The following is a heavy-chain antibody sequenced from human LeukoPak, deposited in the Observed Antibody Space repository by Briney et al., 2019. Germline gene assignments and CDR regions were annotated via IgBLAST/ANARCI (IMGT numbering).Heavy chain of an antibody. Sequence: GASVKVSCKASGGTFSSYAISWVRQAPGQGLEWMGGIIPIFGTANYAQKIQGRVTITTYESTSTAYMELSSLRSEDTAVYYCARGESIPTMCEYWGQGTLVTVSS. CDR1: GGTFSSYA. CDR2: IIPIFGTA. D-gene: IGHD2-2*02. J-gene: IGHJ4*02. CDR3: ARGESIPTMCEY. V-gene: IGHV1-69*05.